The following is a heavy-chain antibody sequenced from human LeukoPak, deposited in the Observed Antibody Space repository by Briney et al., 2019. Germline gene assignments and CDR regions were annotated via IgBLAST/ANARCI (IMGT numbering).Heavy chain of an antibody. D-gene: IGHD3-3*01. CDR2: IYHSGST. Sequence: PSETLSLTCAVSGYSISSGYYWGWIRQPPGKGLEWIGSIYHSGSTNYNPSLKSRVTMSVDTSKNQFSLKMNSVTAADTAVYYCAREHHDFWNDYRDYWGQGTLVTVSS. V-gene: IGHV4-38-2*02. J-gene: IGHJ4*02. CDR1: GYSISSGYY. CDR3: AREHHDFWNDYRDY.